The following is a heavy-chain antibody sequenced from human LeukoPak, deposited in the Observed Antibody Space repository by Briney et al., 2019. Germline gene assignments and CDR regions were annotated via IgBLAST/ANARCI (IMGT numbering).Heavy chain of an antibody. CDR1: GGSISSGDYY. V-gene: IGHV4-30-4*08. J-gene: IGHJ5*02. Sequence: SQTLSLTCTVSGGSISSGDYYWSWIRQPPGKCLEWIGYIYYSGSTYYNPSLKSRVTISVDTSKNQFSLKLSSVTAADTAVYYCARRKYYYDSSGPWNWFDPWGQGTLVTVSS. CDR3: ARRKYYYDSSGPWNWFDP. CDR2: IYYSGST. D-gene: IGHD3-22*01.